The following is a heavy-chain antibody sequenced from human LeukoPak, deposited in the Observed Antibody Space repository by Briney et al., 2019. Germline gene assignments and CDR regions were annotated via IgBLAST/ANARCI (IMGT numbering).Heavy chain of an antibody. V-gene: IGHV1-3*01. CDR3: ARVPGPNDSSGYSYDY. D-gene: IGHD3-22*01. CDR1: GYTFTSYA. J-gene: IGHJ4*02. Sequence: ASVKVSCKASGYTFTSYAMYWVRQAPGQRLEWMGWINAGNGNTKYSQKFQGRVTITRDTSASTAYMELSSLRSEDTAVYYCARVPGPNDSSGYSYDYWGQGTLVTVSS. CDR2: INAGNGNT.